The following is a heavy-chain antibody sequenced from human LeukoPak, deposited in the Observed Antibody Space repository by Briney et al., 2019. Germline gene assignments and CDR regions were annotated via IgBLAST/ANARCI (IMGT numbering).Heavy chain of an antibody. J-gene: IGHJ4*02. CDR1: GFTVSNSY. V-gene: IGHV3-53*01. D-gene: IGHD6-13*01. CDR2: INSGDST. Sequence: TGGSLRLSCAASGFTVSNSYMSWVRQAPGKGLEWVSLINSGDSTYYADSVKGRFTISRDNSKTTLYLQMNSLRAEDTAFYSWARAGRAYSSSWYYFDYWGQGTLVTVSS. CDR3: ARAGRAYSSSWYYFDY.